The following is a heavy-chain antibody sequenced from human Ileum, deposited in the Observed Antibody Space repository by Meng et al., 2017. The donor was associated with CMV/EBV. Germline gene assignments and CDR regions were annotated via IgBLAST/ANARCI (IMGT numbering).Heavy chain of an antibody. V-gene: IGHV3-48*04. CDR3: ARDSSSWDNWFDP. D-gene: IGHD6-13*01. CDR2: ISSSGSTI. J-gene: IGHJ5*02. Sequence: GESLKISCAASGFTFSTYSMNWVRQAPGKGLEWVSYISSSGSTIYYADSVKGRFTISRDNAKNSLYLQMNSLRAEDTAVYYCARDSSSWDNWFDPWGQGTLVTVSS. CDR1: GFTFSTYS.